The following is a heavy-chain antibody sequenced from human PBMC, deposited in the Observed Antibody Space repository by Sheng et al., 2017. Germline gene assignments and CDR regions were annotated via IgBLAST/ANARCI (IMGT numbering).Heavy chain of an antibody. J-gene: IGHJ4*02. Sequence: QVQLQESGPGLVKPSETLSLTCAVSGYSISSGYYWGWIRQPPGKGLSGLGGIYHSGSTYYNPSLKSRVTISVDTSKNQFSLKLSSVTAADTAVYYCARVAASYDFWSGYYYFDYWGQGTLVTVSS. D-gene: IGHD3-3*01. CDR1: GYSISSGYY. V-gene: IGHV4-38-2*01. CDR2: IYHSGST. CDR3: ARVAASYDFWSGYYYFDY.